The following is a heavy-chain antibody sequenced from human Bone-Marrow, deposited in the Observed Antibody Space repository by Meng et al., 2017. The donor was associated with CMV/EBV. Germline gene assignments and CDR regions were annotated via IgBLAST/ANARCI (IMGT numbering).Heavy chain of an antibody. CDR2: INHSGNT. CDR3: ATVGLGMNWFDP. CDR1: GGSFSGYY. J-gene: IGHJ5*02. Sequence: QVQLQQWGAGLLKPSETRSLTCAVYGGSFSGYYWSWIRQPPGKGLEWIAEINHSGNTNYNPSLKSRVTISVDTSKNQFSLKLSSVTAADTAVYYCATVGLGMNWFDPWGQGTLVTVSS. V-gene: IGHV4-34*01.